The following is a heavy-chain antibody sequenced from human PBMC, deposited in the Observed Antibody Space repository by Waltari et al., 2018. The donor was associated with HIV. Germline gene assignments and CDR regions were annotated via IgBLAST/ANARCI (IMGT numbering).Heavy chain of an antibody. J-gene: IGHJ3*01. CDR3: ARGYCSGIVCSTPYAFDL. V-gene: IGHV3-21*06. D-gene: IGHD2-15*01. Sequence: EVQLVESGGGLVKPGGSLRLSCATSGFTFDTHGMNWVRRAPGKVLGGCSVIVGSRCCKYYADPWKGRFTISRDYANNSLYLEINGLRAEDSAVYYCARGYCSGIVCSTPYAFDLWGQGTMVTVSS. CDR2: IVGSRCCK. CDR1: GFTFDTHG.